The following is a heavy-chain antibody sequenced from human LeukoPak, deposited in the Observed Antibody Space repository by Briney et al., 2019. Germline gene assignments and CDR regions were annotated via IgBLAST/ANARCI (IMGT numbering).Heavy chain of an antibody. D-gene: IGHD2-2*01. Sequence: SETLSLTCTVSGGSISSSSYYWGWIRQPPGKGLEWIGSIYYSGSTYYNPSLKSRVTISVDTSKNQFSLKLSSVTAADTAVYYCARDRGDIVAVPAAPPMEHYYFDYWGQGTLVTVSS. CDR3: ARDRGDIVAVPAAPPMEHYYFDY. J-gene: IGHJ4*02. CDR2: IYYSGST. V-gene: IGHV4-39*07. CDR1: GGSISSSSYY.